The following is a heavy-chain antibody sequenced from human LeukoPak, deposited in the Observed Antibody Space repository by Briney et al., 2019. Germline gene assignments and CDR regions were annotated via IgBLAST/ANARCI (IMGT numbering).Heavy chain of an antibody. D-gene: IGHD5-24*01. CDR2: IRYDGSNK. CDR3: AKDRGDGYNPTFDAFDI. V-gene: IGHV3-30*02. Sequence: PGRSLRLSCAASGFTFSSYGMHWVRQAPGKGLEWVAFIRYDGSNKYYADSVKGRFTISRDNSKNTLYLQMNSLRAEDTAVYYCAKDRGDGYNPTFDAFDIWGQGTMVTVSS. J-gene: IGHJ3*02. CDR1: GFTFSSYG.